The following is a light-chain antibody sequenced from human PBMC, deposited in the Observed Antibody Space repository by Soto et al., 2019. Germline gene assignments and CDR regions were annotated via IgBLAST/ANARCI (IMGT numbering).Light chain of an antibody. V-gene: IGKV3-20*01. CDR2: GAS. Sequence: VMTHSPATLSVSPGERATLSCRASQSLRSSLVWYQQKPGQAPRLLIYGASTRATGIPDRFSGSGSGTDFTLTISRLEPEDFAVYYCQQYGSSSTFGQGTKVDIK. CDR1: QSLRSS. J-gene: IGKJ1*01. CDR3: QQYGSSST.